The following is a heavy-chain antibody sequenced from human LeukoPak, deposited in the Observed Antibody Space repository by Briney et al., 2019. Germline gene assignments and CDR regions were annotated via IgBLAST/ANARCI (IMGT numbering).Heavy chain of an antibody. CDR2: IKSKTDGGTT. V-gene: IGHV3-15*01. CDR3: TTAGANYYDSSGYLQYYFDY. Sequence: GGSLRLSYAASGFTFSNAWMSWVRQAPGKGLEWVGRIKSKTDGGTTDYAAPVKGRFTISRDDSKNTLYLQMNSLKTEDTAVYYCTTAGANYYDSSGYLQYYFDYWGQGTLVTVSS. CDR1: GFTFSNAW. D-gene: IGHD3-22*01. J-gene: IGHJ4*02.